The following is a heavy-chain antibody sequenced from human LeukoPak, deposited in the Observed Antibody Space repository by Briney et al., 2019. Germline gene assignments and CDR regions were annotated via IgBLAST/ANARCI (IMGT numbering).Heavy chain of an antibody. V-gene: IGHV4-39*07. Sequence: SETLSLTCTVSGGSISSSSYYWGWIRQPPGKGLEWIGSIYYSGSTYYNPSLKSRVTISVDTSKNQFSLKLSSVTAADTAVYYCTYGSLDYYYGMDVWGQGTTVTVSS. CDR1: GGSISSSSYY. CDR3: TYGSLDYYYGMDV. D-gene: IGHD3-10*01. J-gene: IGHJ6*02. CDR2: IYYSGST.